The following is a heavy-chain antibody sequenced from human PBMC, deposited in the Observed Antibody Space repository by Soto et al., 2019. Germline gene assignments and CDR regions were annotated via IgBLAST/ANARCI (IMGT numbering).Heavy chain of an antibody. J-gene: IGHJ4*02. Sequence: QVQLVQAGAEVKKPGASVNVSCKASGYTFTSYGISWVRQAPGQGLEWMGWISAYNGNTNYAQKLQDRVTMTTDTSTSTAYMELRSLRSDDTAVYYCASSYSYCYVHWWFVDYWGQATLVTVSS. CDR2: ISAYNGNT. CDR3: ASSYSYCYVHWWFVDY. V-gene: IGHV1-18*01. CDR1: GYTFTSYG. D-gene: IGHD5-18*01.